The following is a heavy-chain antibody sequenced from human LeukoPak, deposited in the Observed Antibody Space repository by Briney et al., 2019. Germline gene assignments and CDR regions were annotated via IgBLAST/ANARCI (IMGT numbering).Heavy chain of an antibody. CDR2: ISSSSSTI. CDR1: GFTFSSYS. J-gene: IGHJ6*02. Sequence: GGSLRLSCAASGFTFSSYSMNWVRQAPGKGLEWVSYISSSSSTIYYADSVKGRFTISRDNAKNSLYLQMNSLRAEDTAVYYCARSVVVAATHLGYYGMDVWGQGTTVTVSS. CDR3: ARSVVVAATHLGYYGMDV. D-gene: IGHD2-15*01. V-gene: IGHV3-48*04.